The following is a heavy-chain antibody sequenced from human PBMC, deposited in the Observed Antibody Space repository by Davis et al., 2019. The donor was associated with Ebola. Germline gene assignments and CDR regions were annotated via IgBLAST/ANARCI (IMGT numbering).Heavy chain of an antibody. J-gene: IGHJ3*02. Sequence: ASVKVSCKASGGTFRSHAVSWVRQATGQGLEWMGWISAYNGNTNYAQILQGRVTMTTDTSTGTAYMELRSLRSDDTAVYFCARTSIVGTTTTASDIWGQGTLVTVSS. CDR1: GGTFRSHA. D-gene: IGHD1-26*01. CDR2: ISAYNGNT. CDR3: ARTSIVGTTTTASDI. V-gene: IGHV1-18*01.